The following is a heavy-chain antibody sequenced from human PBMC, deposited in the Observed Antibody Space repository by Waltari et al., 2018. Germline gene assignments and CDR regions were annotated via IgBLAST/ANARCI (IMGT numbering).Heavy chain of an antibody. CDR1: GYTFTDYY. D-gene: IGHD3-10*01. J-gene: IGHJ5*02. CDR3: ARVLGCYGSGHPNWFDP. V-gene: IGHV1-69-2*01. CDR2: VDPEDGET. Sequence: EVQLVQSGAEVKKPGATVKISCKASGYTFTDYYMHWVQQAPGKGLEWMGRVDPEDGETIYAEKFQGRVTMTRDTSISTAYMELSRLRSDDTAVYYCARVLGCYGSGHPNWFDPWGQGTLVTVSS.